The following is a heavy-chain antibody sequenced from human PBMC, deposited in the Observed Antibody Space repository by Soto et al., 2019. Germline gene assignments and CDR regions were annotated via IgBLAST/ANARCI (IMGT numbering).Heavy chain of an antibody. V-gene: IGHV3-48*02. J-gene: IGHJ5*02. CDR1: GFTFSSYS. CDR2: ISSSSSTI. CDR3: ARDPHRDFEDWFDP. Sequence: GGSLRLSCAASGFTFSSYSMSWVRQAPGKGLEWVSYISSSSSTIYYADSVKGRFTISRDNAKNSLYLQMNSLRDEDTAVYYCARDPHRDFEDWFDPWGQGTLVTVSS.